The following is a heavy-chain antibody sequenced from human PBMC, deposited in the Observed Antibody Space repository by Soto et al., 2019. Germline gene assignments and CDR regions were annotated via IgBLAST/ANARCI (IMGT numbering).Heavy chain of an antibody. J-gene: IGHJ6*02. D-gene: IGHD1-26*01. CDR1: GDSVGRFY. CDR2: VYSTGGT. V-gene: IGHV4-4*07. CDR3: ARDLSGTGLDI. Sequence: QMQLHESGPGLVKPSETLSLICKVSGDSVGRFYWSWIRQAAGKGLEWIGRVYSTGGTAYNPALKGRVTISLDRSNNHVALEMNSVTAADTAVYFCARDLSGTGLDIWGRGTRVSV.